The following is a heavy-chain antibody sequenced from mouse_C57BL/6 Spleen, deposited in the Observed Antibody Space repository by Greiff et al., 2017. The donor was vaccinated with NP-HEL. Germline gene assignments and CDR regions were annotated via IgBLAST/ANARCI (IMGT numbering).Heavy chain of an antibody. D-gene: IGHD2-3*01. J-gene: IGHJ2*01. CDR1: GYTFTDYN. Sequence: VQLQESGPELVKPGASVKIPCKASGYTFTDYNMDWVKQSHGKSLEWIGDINPNNGGTIYNQKFKGKATLTVDKSSSTAYMELRSLTSEDTAVYYCARRWLLPLYYFDYWGQGTTLTVSS. CDR2: INPNNGGT. V-gene: IGHV1-18*01. CDR3: ARRWLLPLYYFDY.